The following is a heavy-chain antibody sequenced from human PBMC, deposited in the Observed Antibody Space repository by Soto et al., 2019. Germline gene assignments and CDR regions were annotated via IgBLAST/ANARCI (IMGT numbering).Heavy chain of an antibody. Sequence: EVHLLESGGDLVQPGGSMRLYCTASGLTFSTYAMRWVRQAPGKGLEWVSAIGGSGTGGRTYYADSVKGRCTISRDNSKNTVYLQMNSLRADDTAVYYCAKSPGGLYGYTSYYYGMDVWGQGTTVTVSS. CDR2: IGGSGTGGRT. V-gene: IGHV3-23*01. D-gene: IGHD5-12*01. CDR3: AKSPGGLYGYTSYYYGMDV. CDR1: GLTFSTYA. J-gene: IGHJ6*02.